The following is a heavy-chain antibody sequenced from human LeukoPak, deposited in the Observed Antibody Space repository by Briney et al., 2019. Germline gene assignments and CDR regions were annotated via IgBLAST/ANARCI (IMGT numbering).Heavy chain of an antibody. CDR2: INHSGST. CDR1: GGSFSGYY. D-gene: IGHD4-11*01. J-gene: IGHJ4*02. V-gene: IGHV4-34*01. Sequence: SETLSLTCAVYGGSFSGYYWSWIRQPPGKGLEWIGEINHSGSTNYNPSLKSRVTISVDTSKNQFSLKLSSVTAADTAVYYCARDPDYSNYDYYFDYRGQGTLVTVSS. CDR3: ARDPDYSNYDYYFDY.